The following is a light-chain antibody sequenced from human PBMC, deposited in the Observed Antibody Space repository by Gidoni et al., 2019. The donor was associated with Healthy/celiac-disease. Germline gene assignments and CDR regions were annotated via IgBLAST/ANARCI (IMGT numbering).Light chain of an antibody. V-gene: IGKV3-20*01. CDR2: DAS. CDR3: QQYGSSTWT. Sequence: EIVLTQSLGTLSLSPGERATLSCTASQSFSSSYLAWYQQKHGQDPMILIYDASSRATGIPERFSGSGSGTDVTLTTSRLEQEDFAVYYCQQYGSSTWTFGQGTKVEIK. J-gene: IGKJ1*01. CDR1: QSFSSSY.